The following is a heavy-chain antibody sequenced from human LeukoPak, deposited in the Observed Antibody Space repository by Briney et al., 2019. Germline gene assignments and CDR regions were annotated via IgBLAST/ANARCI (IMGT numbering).Heavy chain of an antibody. CDR3: ARRGAARRYDGLDV. J-gene: IGHJ6*02. V-gene: IGHV4-59*08. CDR2: IYYSGST. D-gene: IGHD6-6*01. Sequence: SETLSLTCTVSGGSISSYYWSWIRQPPGKGLEWIGYIYYSGSTNYNPSLKSRVTISVDTSKNQFSLKLSSVTAADTAVYYCARRGAARRYDGLDVWGQGTTVIVS. CDR1: GGSISSYY.